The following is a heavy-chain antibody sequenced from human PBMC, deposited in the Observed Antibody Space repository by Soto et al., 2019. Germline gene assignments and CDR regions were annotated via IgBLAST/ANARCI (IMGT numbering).Heavy chain of an antibody. Sequence: PSETLSLTCAVYGGSFSGYYWSWIRQPPGKGLEWIGEINHSGSTNYNPSLKSRVTISVDTSKNQFSLKLSYVTAADTAVYYCARVGIQLWTHFDYWGQGTLVTVSS. CDR2: INHSGST. J-gene: IGHJ4*02. CDR3: ARVGIQLWTHFDY. CDR1: GGSFSGYY. D-gene: IGHD5-18*01. V-gene: IGHV4-34*01.